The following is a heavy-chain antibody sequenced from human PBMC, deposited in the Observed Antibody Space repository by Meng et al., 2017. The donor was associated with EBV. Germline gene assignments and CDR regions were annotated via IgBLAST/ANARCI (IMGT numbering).Heavy chain of an antibody. D-gene: IGHD3-10*01. CDR3: ASESGRGYTPDY. Sequence: VQLVQAAAEVKKRGSSVKCSCNTSGGPFRYYAISWVRQAPGQGLEWLGGFLPRLGAPNYAQKFHGRVKITADESTSTHYMDLSSLRSEDTAIYYCASESGRGYTPDYWGQGTLVTVSS. CDR2: FLPRLGAP. V-gene: IGHV1-69*01. J-gene: IGHJ4*02. CDR1: GGPFRYYA.